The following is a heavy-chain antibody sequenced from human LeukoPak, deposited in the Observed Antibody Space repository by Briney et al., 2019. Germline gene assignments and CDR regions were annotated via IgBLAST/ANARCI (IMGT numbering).Heavy chain of an antibody. D-gene: IGHD4-17*01. V-gene: IGHV3-30*02. J-gene: IGHJ2*01. CDR2: IWYDGSNT. Sequence: GGSLRLSCAASGFTFSSYGMHWVRQAPGKGLEWVAIIWYDGSNTYYADSVKGRFTISRDNSKNTLYLEMNSLRLEDTGVYYCVRDEEDYDIYFDLWGRGTLVTVSS. CDR3: VRDEEDYDIYFDL. CDR1: GFTFSSYG.